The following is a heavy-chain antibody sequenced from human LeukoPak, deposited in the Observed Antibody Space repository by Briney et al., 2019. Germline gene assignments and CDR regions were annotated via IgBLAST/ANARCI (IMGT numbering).Heavy chain of an antibody. Sequence: SVKVSCKASGGTFSSYAISWVRQAPGQGLEWMGGIIPIFGTANYAQKFQGRVTITTDESTSTAYMELSSLRSEDTAVYYCARDQRGVRNYYDSSGPLGAFDIWGQGTMVTVSS. J-gene: IGHJ3*02. V-gene: IGHV1-69*05. D-gene: IGHD3-22*01. CDR2: IIPIFGTA. CDR3: ARDQRGVRNYYDSSGPLGAFDI. CDR1: GGTFSSYA.